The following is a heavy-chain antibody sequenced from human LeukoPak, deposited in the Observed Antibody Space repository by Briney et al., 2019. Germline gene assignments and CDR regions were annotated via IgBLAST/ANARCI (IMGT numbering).Heavy chain of an antibody. V-gene: IGHV5-10-1*01. CDR2: IDPSDSYT. J-gene: IGHJ5*02. D-gene: IGHD1-26*01. CDR3: TRHVRVGATLSWFDP. Sequence: GESLKISCKGSGYSFTSYWISWVRQMPGKGLEWMGRIDPSDSYTNYSPSFQGHVTISADKSISTAYLQWSSLKASDTAMYYCTRHVRVGATLSWFDPWGQGTLVTVSS. CDR1: GYSFTSYW.